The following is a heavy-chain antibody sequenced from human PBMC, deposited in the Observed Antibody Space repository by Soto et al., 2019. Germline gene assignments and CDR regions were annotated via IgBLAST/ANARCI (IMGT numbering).Heavy chain of an antibody. CDR1: GFTFRSYA. CDR2: VSGRAAST. V-gene: IGHV3-23*01. Sequence: EVQLLESGGGLVQPGGSLRLSCAASGFTFRSYAMTWVRQVPGKGLEWVSTVSGRAASTKYADSVKGRFTISRDNSKNTLYLQVNVLRAEDTAVYYCARTLPFKKNQQTWADAFDVWGQWTTVTVSS. D-gene: IGHD2-2*01. CDR3: ARTLPFKKNQQTWADAFDV. J-gene: IGHJ3*01.